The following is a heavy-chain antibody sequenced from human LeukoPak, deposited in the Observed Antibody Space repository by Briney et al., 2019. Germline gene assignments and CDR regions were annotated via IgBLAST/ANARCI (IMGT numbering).Heavy chain of an antibody. CDR1: GFTFSSYA. Sequence: GGSLRLSCTASGFTFSSYAMHWVRQAPGKGLEYVSAISSSGGSTYYANSVKGRFTISRDNSKNTLYLQMGSLRAEDMAVYYCARRGISYWYMDVWGKGTTVTVSS. CDR2: ISSSGGST. J-gene: IGHJ6*03. CDR3: ARRGISYWYMDV. V-gene: IGHV3-64*01. D-gene: IGHD3-16*01.